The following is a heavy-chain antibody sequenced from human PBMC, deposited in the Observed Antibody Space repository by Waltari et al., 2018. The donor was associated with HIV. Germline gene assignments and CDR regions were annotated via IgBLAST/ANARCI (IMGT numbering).Heavy chain of an antibody. CDR3: AATSWGGAVVFEI. V-gene: IGHV4-59*03. Sequence: QVHLQGLRPGLVQPSETLSLTCTVPGDVLGEWNWKWIRQSPGRGLEFSGYFHYSGSTNYNPSLKSRVAISADTYKKQFSRKVNSVTAADTAIYYCAATSWGGAVVFEIWGQGIPVSVSS. D-gene: IGHD2-2*01. J-gene: IGHJ4*01. CDR1: GDVLGEWN. CDR2: FHYSGST.